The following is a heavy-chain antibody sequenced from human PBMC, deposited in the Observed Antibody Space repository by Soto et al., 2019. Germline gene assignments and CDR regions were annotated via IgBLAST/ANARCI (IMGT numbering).Heavy chain of an antibody. CDR2: IYYSGST. CDR3: ARTGSHLRDYYDSSGYKVILDY. CDR1: GGSISSGDYY. J-gene: IGHJ4*02. Sequence: PSETLSLTCTVSGGSISSGDYYWSWIRQPPGKGLEWIGYIYYSGSTYYNPSLKSRVTISVDTSKNQFSLKLSSVTAADTAVYYCARTGSHLRDYYDSSGYKVILDYWGQGTLVTVSS. D-gene: IGHD3-22*01. V-gene: IGHV4-30-4*01.